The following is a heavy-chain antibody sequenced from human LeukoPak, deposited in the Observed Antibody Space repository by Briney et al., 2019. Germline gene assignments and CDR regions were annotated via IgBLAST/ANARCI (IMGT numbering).Heavy chain of an antibody. Sequence: GGSLRLSCAASGFTFSSYAMSWVRQAPGKGLEWVSAISGSGGSTYYADSVKGRFTISRDNSKNTLYLQMNSLRAEDTAVYYCAKDLVAYCGGDCYSALDYWGQGTLDTVSS. CDR1: GFTFSSYA. CDR3: AKDLVAYCGGDCYSALDY. V-gene: IGHV3-23*01. CDR2: ISGSGGST. D-gene: IGHD2-21*02. J-gene: IGHJ4*02.